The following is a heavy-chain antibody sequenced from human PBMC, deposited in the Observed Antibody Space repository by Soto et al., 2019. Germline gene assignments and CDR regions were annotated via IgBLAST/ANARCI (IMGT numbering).Heavy chain of an antibody. CDR2: IHYSGST. Sequence: QVQLLESGPGLVKPSETLSLTCTVSGGSISTYYWSWIRQPPGKGLEWLGYIHYSGSTNYNPSLQSRVTMSVDTSKNQFSLRLNSVTAADTAVYYCARGKIIGPWGQGTLVTVSS. V-gene: IGHV4-59*01. CDR1: GGSISTYY. J-gene: IGHJ5*02. D-gene: IGHD3-3*01. CDR3: ARGKIIGP.